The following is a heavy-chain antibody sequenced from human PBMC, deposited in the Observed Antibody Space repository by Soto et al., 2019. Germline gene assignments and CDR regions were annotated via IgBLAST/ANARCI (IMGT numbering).Heavy chain of an antibody. J-gene: IGHJ3*02. CDR1: GFTFSSYA. Sequence: PGGSLRLSCAASGFTFSSYAMSWVRQAPGKGLGWVSAISGSGGSTYYADSVKGRFTISRDNSKNTLYLQMNSLRAEDTAVYYCAKFNFWSGYSESAFDIWGQGTMVTVSS. V-gene: IGHV3-23*01. CDR2: ISGSGGST. CDR3: AKFNFWSGYSESAFDI. D-gene: IGHD3-3*01.